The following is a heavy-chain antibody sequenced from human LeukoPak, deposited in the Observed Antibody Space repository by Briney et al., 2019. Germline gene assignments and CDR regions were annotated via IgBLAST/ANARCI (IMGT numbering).Heavy chain of an antibody. CDR2: INAGNGNT. CDR1: GYTFTSYA. D-gene: IGHD3-10*01. J-gene: IGHJ5*02. V-gene: IGHV1-3*01. CDR3: AREGYYGSGSYYNP. Sequence: ASVTVSCTASGYTFTSYAMHWVRQAPGQRLEWMGWINAGNGNTKYSQKFQGRVTMTRGTSTSTVYMELSSLRSEDTAVYYCAREGYYGSGSYYNPWGQGTLVTVSS.